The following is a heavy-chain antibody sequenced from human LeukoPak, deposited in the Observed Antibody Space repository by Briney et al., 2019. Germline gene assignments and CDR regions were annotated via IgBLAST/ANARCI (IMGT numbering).Heavy chain of an antibody. CDR2: INGDGSST. Sequence: PGGSLRLSCAASGFTFSDYWMHWVRQAPGKGLVWVARINGDGSSTTYVESVRGRFTISRDNAKKTLYLQMNSLRAEDAAVYYCARDMYSMSSARGAYRGQGTLVTVSS. V-gene: IGHV3-74*01. CDR1: GFTFSDYW. J-gene: IGHJ4*02. D-gene: IGHD3-10*01. CDR3: ARDMYSMSSARGAY.